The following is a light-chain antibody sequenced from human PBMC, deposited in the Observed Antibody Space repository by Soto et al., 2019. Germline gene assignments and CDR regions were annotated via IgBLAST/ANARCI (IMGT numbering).Light chain of an antibody. Sequence: IQLTQSPSSLSASVGDRVTITCRASQGISSYLGWYQQKPGKAPKLLIYAASTLQSGVPSRFSGSGSGTEFTLTISSLQPDDFATYYCQQYNSYSKTFGQGTKVDIK. CDR1: QGISSY. J-gene: IGKJ1*01. CDR3: QQYNSYSKT. V-gene: IGKV1-9*01. CDR2: AAS.